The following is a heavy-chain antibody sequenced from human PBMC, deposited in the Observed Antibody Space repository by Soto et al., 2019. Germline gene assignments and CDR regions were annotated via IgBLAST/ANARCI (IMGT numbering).Heavy chain of an antibody. D-gene: IGHD3-22*01. CDR2: MNPNSGNT. CDR3: ARGSRWLYDAFDI. J-gene: IGHJ3*02. Sequence: GASVKVSCKASGYTFTSYDINSVRQATGPGLEWMGWMNPNSGNTGYAQKFQGRVTMTRNTSISTAYMELSSLRSEDTAVYYCARGSRWLYDAFDIWGQGTMVTVS. V-gene: IGHV1-8*01. CDR1: GYTFTSYD.